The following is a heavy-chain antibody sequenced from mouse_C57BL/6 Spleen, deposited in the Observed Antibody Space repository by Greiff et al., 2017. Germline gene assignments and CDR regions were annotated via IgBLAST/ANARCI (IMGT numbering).Heavy chain of an antibody. CDR1: GYTFTDYE. J-gene: IGHJ3*01. V-gene: IGHV1-15*01. D-gene: IGHD1-1*01. CDR2: IDPETGGT. Sequence: QVQLKESGAELVRPGASVTLSCKASGYTFTDYEMHWVKQTPVHGLEWIGAIDPETGGTAYNQKFKGKAILTADKSSSTAYMELRSLTSEDSAVYYCTRWGTTVPSWFAYWGQGTLVTVSA. CDR3: TRWGTTVPSWFAY.